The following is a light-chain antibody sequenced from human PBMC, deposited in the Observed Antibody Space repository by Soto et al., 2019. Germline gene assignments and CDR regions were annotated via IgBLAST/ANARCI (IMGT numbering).Light chain of an antibody. Sequence: QSVLTQPASVSGSPGQSITISCTGTSSDVGGYNYVSWYQHHPGKAPKLIIYDVSNRPSGVSNRFSGSKSGNTASLTISGLQAEDDAEYYCSSYTGSSTPVVFGGGTQLTVL. V-gene: IGLV2-14*03. CDR2: DVS. J-gene: IGLJ2*01. CDR3: SSYTGSSTPVV. CDR1: SSDVGGYNY.